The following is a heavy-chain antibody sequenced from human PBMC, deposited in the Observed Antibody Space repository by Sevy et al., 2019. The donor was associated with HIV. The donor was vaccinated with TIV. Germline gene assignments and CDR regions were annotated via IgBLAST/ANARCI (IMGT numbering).Heavy chain of an antibody. J-gene: IGHJ4*02. CDR1: GYSISSGYY. D-gene: IGHD3-16*01. CDR2: ISHSGST. Sequence: SETLSLTCAVSGYSISSGYYWGWIRQPPGRGLEWIGSISHSGSTYYNPSLKGRFTISVDTSKNQFSLKLSSVTTADTAVYYCARSVSGFDYWGQGTLVTVSS. CDR3: ARSVSGFDY. V-gene: IGHV4-38-2*01.